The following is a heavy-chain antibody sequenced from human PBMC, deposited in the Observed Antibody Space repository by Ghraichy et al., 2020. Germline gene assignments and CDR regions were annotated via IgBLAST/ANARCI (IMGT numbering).Heavy chain of an antibody. V-gene: IGHV3-74*01. Sequence: GESLNISCAASGFTFSSYWMHWVRQAPGKGLVWVSRINSDGSSTSYADSVKGRFTISRDNAKNTLYLQMNSLRAEDTAVYYCARVSSWPVDYGGNPGEAFDIWGQGTMVTVSS. D-gene: IGHD4-23*01. CDR3: ARVSSWPVDYGGNPGEAFDI. CDR2: INSDGSST. CDR1: GFTFSSYW. J-gene: IGHJ3*02.